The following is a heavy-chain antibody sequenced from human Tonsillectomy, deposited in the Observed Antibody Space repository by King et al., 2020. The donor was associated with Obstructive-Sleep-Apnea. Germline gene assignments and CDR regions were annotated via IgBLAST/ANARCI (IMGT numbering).Heavy chain of an antibody. CDR2: IKSKSDGGTT. Sequence: QLVQSGGGLVKPGGSLRVSCAASGFTFSNAWMSWVRQAPGKGLEWVGRIKSKSDGGTTDYAAPVKGRFTISRDDSKNTLYLQMISLKTEDTAVYYCATDPPWVGEVPPPGVIWGQGTLVTVSS. CDR1: GFTFSNAW. D-gene: IGHD3-10*01. CDR3: ATDPPWVGEVPPPGVI. V-gene: IGHV3-15*01. J-gene: IGHJ4*02.